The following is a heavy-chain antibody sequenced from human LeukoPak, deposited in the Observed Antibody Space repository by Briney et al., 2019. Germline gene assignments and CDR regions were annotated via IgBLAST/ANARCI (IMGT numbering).Heavy chain of an antibody. D-gene: IGHD3-22*01. CDR2: VNHSGST. V-gene: IGHV4-34*01. CDR1: GGSFGGYY. CDR3: ARLSRYYDSSGYPRSYYYYYMDV. J-gene: IGHJ6*03. Sequence: SETLSLTCAVYGGSFGGYYWSWTRQPPGEGLEWIGEVNHSGSTNYNPSLKSRVTISVDTSKNQFSLKLSSVTAADTAVYYCARLSRYYDSSGYPRSYYYYYMDVWGKGTTVTVSS.